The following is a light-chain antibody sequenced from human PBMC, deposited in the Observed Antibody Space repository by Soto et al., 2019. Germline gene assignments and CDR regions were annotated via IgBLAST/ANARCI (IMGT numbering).Light chain of an antibody. CDR1: QSISIN. J-gene: IGKJ2*01. Sequence: EIVMTQSPATLSVSPGERATLSCRASQSISINLAWYQQKPGQAPRLLIYGASTRATGIPATFSGTGSGTEFTLTISSLQSEDFAVYYCQQYNNWTMYTFGQGTKLEIK. CDR3: QQYNNWTMYT. V-gene: IGKV3-15*01. CDR2: GAS.